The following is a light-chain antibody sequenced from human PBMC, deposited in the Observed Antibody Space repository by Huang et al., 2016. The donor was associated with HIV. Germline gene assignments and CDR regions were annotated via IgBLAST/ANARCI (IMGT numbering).Light chain of an antibody. CDR1: QSVYSSSTSKDY. V-gene: IGKV4-1*01. J-gene: IGKJ1*01. CDR3: QQYYSSPQT. Sequence: DIIMTQSPDSLAVSLGERATLNCSSSQSVYSSSTSKDYMAWVQQKPGEPPRLLLFWASTHEAGVPDRFSGSGSVTHFNLTIANLEAEDAAIYYCQQYYSSPQTFGQGTRVEVK. CDR2: WAS.